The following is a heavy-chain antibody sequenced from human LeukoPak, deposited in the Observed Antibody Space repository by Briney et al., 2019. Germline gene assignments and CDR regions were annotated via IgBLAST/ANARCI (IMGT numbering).Heavy chain of an antibody. CDR3: ASSGSSAIPYCFDY. CDR1: GGSFSGYY. V-gene: IGHV4-34*01. Sequence: SETLSLTCAVYGGSFSGYYWSWIRQPPGKGLEWIGEINHSGSTNYNPSLKSRVTISVDTSKNQFSLKLSSVTAADTAVYYCASSGSSAIPYCFDYWGQGTLVTVSS. D-gene: IGHD2-2*01. CDR2: INHSGST. J-gene: IGHJ4*02.